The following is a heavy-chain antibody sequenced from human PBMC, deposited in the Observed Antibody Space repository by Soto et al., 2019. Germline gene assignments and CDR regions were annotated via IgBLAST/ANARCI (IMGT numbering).Heavy chain of an antibody. CDR2: SYNSGIT. V-gene: IGHV4-4*07. D-gene: IGHD2-21*01. Sequence: QVQLQESGPGLVKPSETLSLSCTVSGDSIGNYYWSWIRQPAGKGLEWIGRSYNSGITDYNPSLKSRVTMSIDTSKNQFSLTLRSLTAADTAIYYCSYSGGFYDYYSMDVWCQGTTVTVSS. CDR3: SYSGGFYDYYSMDV. CDR1: GDSIGNYY. J-gene: IGHJ6*02.